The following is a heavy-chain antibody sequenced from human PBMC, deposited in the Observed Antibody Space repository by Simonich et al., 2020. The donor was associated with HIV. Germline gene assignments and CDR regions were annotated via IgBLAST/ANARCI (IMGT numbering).Heavy chain of an antibody. V-gene: IGHV3-9*03. CDR3: AKDRYSSSSGSFDY. D-gene: IGHD6-6*01. Sequence: EVQLVESGGGLVQPGRSLRLSCAASGFTFDDYAMHWVRQAPGKGVEWVSGISWNSGSIGDADSVKGRFTISRDNAKNSLYLQMNSLRAEDMALYYCAKDRYSSSSGSFDYWGQGTLVTVSS. CDR1: GFTFDDYA. J-gene: IGHJ4*02. CDR2: ISWNSGSI.